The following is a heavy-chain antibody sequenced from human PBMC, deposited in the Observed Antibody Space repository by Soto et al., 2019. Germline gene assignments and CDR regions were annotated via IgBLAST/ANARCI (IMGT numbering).Heavy chain of an antibody. D-gene: IGHD2-15*01. CDR3: ASLGLYCSGGSCYSNY. Sequence: GASVKVSCKASGYTFTGYYMHWVRQAPGQGLEWMGWINPNSGGTNYAQKFQGRVTMTRDTSISTAYMELSRLRSDDTAVYYCASLGLYCSGGSCYSNYWGQGTLVTV. CDR1: GYTFTGYY. J-gene: IGHJ4*02. CDR2: INPNSGGT. V-gene: IGHV1-2*02.